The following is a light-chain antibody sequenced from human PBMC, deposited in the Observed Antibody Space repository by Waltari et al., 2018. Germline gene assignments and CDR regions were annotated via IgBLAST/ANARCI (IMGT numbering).Light chain of an antibody. Sequence: QSALTQPASVSGSPGQSITISCTGTSIDIGSYNFVSWYQQHPGQAPKLISYDGNRRPSGVAERLSVSESGNTASLTISGLQAEDEADYYCSSYTSSITSIFGGGTKLTVL. V-gene: IGLV2-14*03. CDR2: DGN. CDR1: SIDIGSYNF. CDR3: SSYTSSITSI. J-gene: IGLJ2*01.